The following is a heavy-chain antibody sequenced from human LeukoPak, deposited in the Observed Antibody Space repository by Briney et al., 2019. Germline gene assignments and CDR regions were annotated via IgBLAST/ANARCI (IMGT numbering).Heavy chain of an antibody. J-gene: IGHJ4*02. CDR1: GFTFSSYE. V-gene: IGHV3-48*03. CDR2: ISSSGSTI. Sequence: GGSLRLSCAASGFTFSSYEMNWVRQAPGKGLEWVSYISSSGSTIYYADSVKGRFTISRDNAKNSLCLQMNSLRAEDTAVYYCARDSNDYGDYWGQGTLVTVSS. CDR3: ARDSNDYGDY.